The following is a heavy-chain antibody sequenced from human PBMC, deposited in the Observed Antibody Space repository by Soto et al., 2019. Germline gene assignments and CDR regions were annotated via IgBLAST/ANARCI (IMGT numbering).Heavy chain of an antibody. J-gene: IGHJ5*02. V-gene: IGHV1-69*13. CDR2: IIPIFGTA. D-gene: IGHD5-18*01. Sequence: SVKVSCKASGGTFSSYAISWVRQAPGQGLEWMGGIIPIFGTANYAQKFQGRVTITADESTSTAYMELSSLRSEDTPVYYCARDGYSYGYVEYNWFDPWGQGTLVTVSS. CDR1: GGTFSSYA. CDR3: ARDGYSYGYVEYNWFDP.